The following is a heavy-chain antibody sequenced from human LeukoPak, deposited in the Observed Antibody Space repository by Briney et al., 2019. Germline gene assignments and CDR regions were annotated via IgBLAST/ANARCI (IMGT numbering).Heavy chain of an antibody. CDR2: ISYDGSNK. CDR3: AKGSTVGSYYFDY. J-gene: IGHJ4*02. V-gene: IGHV3-30*18. Sequence: GGSLRLSCAASGFTFSSYWMSWVRQAPGKGLEWVAVISYDGSNKYYADSVKGRFTISRDNSKNTLYLQMNSLRAEDTAVYYCAKGSTVGSYYFDYWGQGTLVTVSS. D-gene: IGHD4-23*01. CDR1: GFTFSSYW.